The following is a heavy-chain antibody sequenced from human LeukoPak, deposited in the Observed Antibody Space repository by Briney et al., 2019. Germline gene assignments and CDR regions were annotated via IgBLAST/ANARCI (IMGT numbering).Heavy chain of an antibody. D-gene: IGHD3-9*01. J-gene: IGHJ3*02. CDR2: INPNSGGT. Sequence: APVKVSCKASGYTFTGYYMHWVRQAPGQGLEWMGWINPNSGGTNYAQKFQGRVTMTRDTSISTAYMELSRLRSDDTAVYYCARAHYDILTGYYFDAFDIWGQGTMVTVSS. V-gene: IGHV1-2*02. CDR3: ARAHYDILTGYYFDAFDI. CDR1: GYTFTGYY.